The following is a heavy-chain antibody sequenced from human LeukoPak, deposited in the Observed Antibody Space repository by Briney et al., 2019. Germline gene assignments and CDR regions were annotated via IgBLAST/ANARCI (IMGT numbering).Heavy chain of an antibody. CDR3: ARYSAMAEHFDY. D-gene: IGHD5-18*01. V-gene: IGHV4-39*07. CDR2: IYYSGST. J-gene: IGHJ4*02. CDR1: GGSISSSSYY. Sequence: PSETLSLTCTVSGGSISSSSYYWGWIRQPPGKGLEWIGSIYYSGSTYYNPSLKSRVTISVDTSKNQFSLKLSSVTAADTAVYYCARYSAMAEHFDYWGQGTLVTVSS.